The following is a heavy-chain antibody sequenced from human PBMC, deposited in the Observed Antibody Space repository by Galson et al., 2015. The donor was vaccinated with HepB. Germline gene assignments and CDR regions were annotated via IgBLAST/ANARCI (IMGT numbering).Heavy chain of an antibody. CDR2: IIPIFGTA. D-gene: IGHD2-15*01. J-gene: IGHJ5*02. CDR1: GGTFSRYG. CDR3: ARGGTSVVGGTPNWFDP. Sequence: SVKVSCKASGGTFSRYGISWVRQAPGQGLEWMGGIIPIFGTANYAQKFQGRVTITADESTSTAYMELSSLRSADTAVYYCARGGTSVVGGTPNWFDPWGQGTLITVSS. V-gene: IGHV1-69*13.